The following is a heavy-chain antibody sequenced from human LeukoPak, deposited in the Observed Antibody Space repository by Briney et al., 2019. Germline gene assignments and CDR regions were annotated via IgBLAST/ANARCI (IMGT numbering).Heavy chain of an antibody. CDR2: ISWNSGSI. D-gene: IGHD6-13*01. Sequence: GRSLRLSGAASGFTFDDYAMHWVRQAPGKGLEWVSGISWNSGSIGYADSVKGRFTISRDNAKNSLYLQMNSLRAEDTALYYCAKDIGPDSSSWYGAFDIWGQGTMVTVSS. J-gene: IGHJ3*02. CDR1: GFTFDDYA. V-gene: IGHV3-9*01. CDR3: AKDIGPDSSSWYGAFDI.